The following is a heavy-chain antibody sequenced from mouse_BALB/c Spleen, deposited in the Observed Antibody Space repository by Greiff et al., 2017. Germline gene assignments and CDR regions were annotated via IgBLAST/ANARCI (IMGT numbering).Heavy chain of an antibody. CDR2: INPYNGDT. Sequence: EVQLQQSGPELVKPGASVKISCKASGYSFTGYFMNWVKQSHGKSLEWIGRINPYNGDTFYNQKFKGKATLTVDKSSSTAHMELLSLTAEDSAVYYCGSGGYYDYDSYYAMDYWGQGTSVTVSS. D-gene: IGHD2-4*01. CDR1: GYSFTGYF. V-gene: IGHV1-37*01. J-gene: IGHJ4*01. CDR3: GSGGYYDYDSYYAMDY.